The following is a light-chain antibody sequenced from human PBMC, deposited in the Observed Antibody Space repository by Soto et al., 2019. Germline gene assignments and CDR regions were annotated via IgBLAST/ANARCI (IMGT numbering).Light chain of an antibody. V-gene: IGKV3-20*01. CDR3: QQYGSSPCT. Sequence: ELLLTKSPATPSLSPGERATLSCRASQSGRYRYLAWYQQRPGQAPRLLIYDASSRATSIPDRFSGSGSWTDFTLTISRLEHEDFAVYYCQQYGSSPCTCAPGPMADSK. J-gene: IGKJ3*01. CDR1: QSGRYRY. CDR2: DAS.